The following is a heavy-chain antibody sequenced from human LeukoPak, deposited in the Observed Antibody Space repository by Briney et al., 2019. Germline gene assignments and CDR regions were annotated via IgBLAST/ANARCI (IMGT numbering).Heavy chain of an antibody. V-gene: IGHV1-3*01. J-gene: IGHJ5*02. CDR2: INAGNGNT. CDR1: GYTFTSYA. CDR3: AREGPTLWFGDAGAEVSNNWFDP. Sequence: ASVKVSCKASGYTFTSYAMHWVRQAPGQRLEWMGWINAGNGNTKYSQKFQGRVTITRDTSASTAYMELSSLRSEDTAVYYCAREGPTLWFGDAGAEVSNNWFDPWGQGTLVTVSS. D-gene: IGHD3-10*01.